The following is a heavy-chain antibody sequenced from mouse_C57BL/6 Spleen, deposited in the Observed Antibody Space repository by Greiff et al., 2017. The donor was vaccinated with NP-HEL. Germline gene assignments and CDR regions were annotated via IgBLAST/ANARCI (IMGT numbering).Heavy chain of an antibody. CDR1: GYAFSSSW. Sequence: VQLQQSGPELVKPGASVKISCKASGYAFSSSWMNWVKQRPGKGLEWIGRIYPGDGDTNYNGKFKGKATLTADKSSSTAYMQLSSLTSEDSAVYCCANIYYGYEAAYWGQGTLVTVSA. V-gene: IGHV1-82*01. CDR2: IYPGDGDT. D-gene: IGHD2-2*01. J-gene: IGHJ3*01. CDR3: ANIYYGYEAAY.